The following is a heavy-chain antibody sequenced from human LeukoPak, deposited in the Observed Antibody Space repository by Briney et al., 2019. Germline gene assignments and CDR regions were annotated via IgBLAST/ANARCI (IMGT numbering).Heavy chain of an antibody. CDR2: IFHGGST. V-gene: IGHV4-4*02. D-gene: IGHD3-22*01. J-gene: IGHJ4*02. CDR3: ARGGWNKFDY. CDR1: GGAISSSNW. Sequence: SETLSLTCAVSGGAISSSNWWSWVRQPPGKGLEWIGEIFHGGSTNYNPSLKSRVTISGDKSRNQFSLKLSSVTAADTAVYYCARGGWNKFDYWGQGTLVTVSS.